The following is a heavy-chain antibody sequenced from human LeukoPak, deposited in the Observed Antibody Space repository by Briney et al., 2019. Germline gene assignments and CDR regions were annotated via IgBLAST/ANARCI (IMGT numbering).Heavy chain of an antibody. J-gene: IGHJ4*02. V-gene: IGHV1-46*01. CDR1: GYTFTSYY. CDR3: VRDRASSGWYPYYFDY. D-gene: IGHD6-19*01. Sequence: ASVKVSCKASGYTFTSYYMHWVRQAPGQGLEWMGIINPSGGSTSYAQKFQGRVTMTRDTSTSTVYMELSSLRSEDTAVYYCVRDRASSGWYPYYFDYWGQGTLVTVSS. CDR2: INPSGGST.